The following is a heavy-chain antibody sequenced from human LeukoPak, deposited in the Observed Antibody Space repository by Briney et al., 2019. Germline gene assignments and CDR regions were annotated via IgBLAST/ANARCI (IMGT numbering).Heavy chain of an antibody. Sequence: GGSLRLSCAASGFTFDDYAMHWVRQAPGKGLEWVYLISGDGIRIHYADSVKGRFTISRDNSKNSLYLQMSRLRAEDTALYYCAKAVESRALARPYGMDVWGQGTPVTVSS. V-gene: IGHV3-43*02. J-gene: IGHJ6*02. CDR3: AKAVESRALARPYGMDV. D-gene: IGHD3-3*02. CDR2: ISGDGIRI. CDR1: GFTFDDYA.